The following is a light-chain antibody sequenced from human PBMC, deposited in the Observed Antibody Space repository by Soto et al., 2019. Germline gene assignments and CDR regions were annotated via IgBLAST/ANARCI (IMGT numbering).Light chain of an antibody. Sequence: EIVLTQSPGTLSLSPGETASLSCWASQSIVSNFLAWYQQRRGQPPRLLIYDSSRRASGIPARFTGSGSGTAFTLTISRVEPEDSAVYYCQQTFYSPRTFGQGTRLEI. V-gene: IGKV3-20*01. J-gene: IGKJ2*01. CDR1: QSIVSNF. CDR3: QQTFYSPRT. CDR2: DSS.